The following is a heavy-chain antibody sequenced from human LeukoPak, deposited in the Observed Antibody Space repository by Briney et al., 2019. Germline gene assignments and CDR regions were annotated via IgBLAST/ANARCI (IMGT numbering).Heavy chain of an antibody. CDR3: ARERRCSSTSCLYYFDY. V-gene: IGHV3-7*01. J-gene: IGHJ4*02. CDR1: GFAFSYYW. CDR2: INQDGSEK. Sequence: GGSLRLSCTASGFAFSYYWMSWVRQAPGKGLEWVANINQDGSEKYYVDSVKGRFTISRDNAKNSLYLQMNSLRAEDTAVYYCARERRCSSTSCLYYFDYWGQGTLVTVSS. D-gene: IGHD2-2*01.